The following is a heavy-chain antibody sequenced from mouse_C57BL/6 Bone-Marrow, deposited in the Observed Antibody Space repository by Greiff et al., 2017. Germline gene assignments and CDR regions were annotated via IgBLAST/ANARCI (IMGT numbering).Heavy chain of an antibody. CDR2: IWRGGST. V-gene: IGHV2-2*01. D-gene: IGHD1-1*02. Sequence: QVQLKESGPGLVQPSQSLSISCTVSGFSLTSYGVHWVRQSPGKGLEWLGVIWRGGSTDYYAAFISRLSISKDNSKSQVFFKMNSLQADDTAKYYCASYGKTGLAMDYWGQGTSVTVSS. J-gene: IGHJ4*01. CDR1: GFSLTSYG. CDR3: ASYGKTGLAMDY.